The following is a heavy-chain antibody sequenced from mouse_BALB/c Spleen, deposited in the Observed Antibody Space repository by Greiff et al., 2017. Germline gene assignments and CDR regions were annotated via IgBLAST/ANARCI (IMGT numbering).Heavy chain of an antibody. J-gene: IGHJ3*01. CDR1: GYTFTSYW. CDR3: ARGRGNFAWFAY. Sequence: QVQLQQSGAELAKPGASVKMSCKASGYTFTSYWMHWVKQRPGQGLEWIGYINPSTGYTEYNQKFKDKATLTADKSSSTAYMQLSSLTSEDSAVYYCARGRGNFAWFAYWGQGTLVTVSA. CDR2: INPSTGYT. D-gene: IGHD2-1*01. V-gene: IGHV1-7*01.